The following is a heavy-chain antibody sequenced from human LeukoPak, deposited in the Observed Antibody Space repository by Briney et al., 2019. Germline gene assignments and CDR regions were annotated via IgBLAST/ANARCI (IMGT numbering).Heavy chain of an antibody. V-gene: IGHV4-34*01. CDR3: ARAQGYDYVWGSYRYGSYYFDY. J-gene: IGHJ4*02. CDR2: INHSGST. Sequence: PSETLSLTCAVYGGSFSGYYWSWIRQPPGKGLEWIGEINHSGSTNYNPSLKSRVTISVDTSKNQFSLKLSSVTAADTAVYYCARAQGYDYVWGSYRYGSYYFDYWGQGTPVTVSS. D-gene: IGHD3-16*02. CDR1: GGSFSGYY.